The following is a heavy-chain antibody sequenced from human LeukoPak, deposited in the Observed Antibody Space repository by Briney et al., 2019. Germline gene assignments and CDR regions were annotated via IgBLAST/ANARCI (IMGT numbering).Heavy chain of an antibody. CDR3: ARLELGAAGRPLTYYFDY. V-gene: IGHV4-59*08. J-gene: IGHJ4*02. CDR1: GGSISSYY. Sequence: SETLSLTCTVSGGSISSYYWSWIRQPPGKGLEWIGYIYYSGSTNYNPSLKGRVTISVDTSKNQFSLKLSSVTAADTAVYYCARLELGAAGRPLTYYFDYWGQGTLVTVSS. CDR2: IYYSGST. D-gene: IGHD6-13*01.